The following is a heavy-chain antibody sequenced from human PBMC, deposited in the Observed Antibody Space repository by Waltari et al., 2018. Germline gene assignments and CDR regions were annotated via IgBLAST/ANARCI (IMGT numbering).Heavy chain of an antibody. CDR1: GGSISSYY. Sequence: QVQLQESGPGLVKPSETLSLTCTVSGGSISSYYWSWIRQPAGQGLEWIGRIYTSGSTNYNPSLKSRVTMSVDTSKNQFSLKLSSVTAADTAVYYCARDPPKSLLEWLSNDAFDIWGQGTMVTVSS. CDR2: IYTSGST. CDR3: ARDPPKSLLEWLSNDAFDI. D-gene: IGHD3-3*01. V-gene: IGHV4-4*07. J-gene: IGHJ3*02.